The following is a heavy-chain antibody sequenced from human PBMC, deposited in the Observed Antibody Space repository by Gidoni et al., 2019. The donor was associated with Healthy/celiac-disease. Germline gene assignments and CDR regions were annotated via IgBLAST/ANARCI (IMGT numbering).Heavy chain of an antibody. CDR2: ISYDGSNK. CDR3: AKDRGGYSYGYGYFDY. CDR1: GFTFSSYG. V-gene: IGHV3-30*18. D-gene: IGHD5-18*01. Sequence: QVQLVESGGGVVQPGRSLRLSCAASGFTFSSYGMHWVRQAPGKGLEWVAVISYDGSNKYYADSVKGRFTISRDNSKNTLYLQMNSLRAEDTAVYYCAKDRGGYSYGYGYFDYWGQGTLVTVSS. J-gene: IGHJ4*02.